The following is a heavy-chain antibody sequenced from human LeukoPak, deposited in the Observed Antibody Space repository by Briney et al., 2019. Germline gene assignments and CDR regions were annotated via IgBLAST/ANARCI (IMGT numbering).Heavy chain of an antibody. V-gene: IGHV3-66*01. CDR1: GFTVSSNY. Sequence: GGSLRLSCAASGFTVSSNYMSWVRQAPGKGLEWVSVIYSGGSTYYADSVKGRFTISRDNSKNTLYLQMNSLRAEDTAVYYCARVLSGPVLWFGELLWYYFDYWGQGTLVTVSS. J-gene: IGHJ4*02. D-gene: IGHD3-10*01. CDR3: ARVLSGPVLWFGELLWYYFDY. CDR2: IYSGGST.